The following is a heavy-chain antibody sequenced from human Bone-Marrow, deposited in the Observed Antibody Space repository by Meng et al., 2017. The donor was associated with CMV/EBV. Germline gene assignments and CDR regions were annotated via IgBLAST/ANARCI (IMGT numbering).Heavy chain of an antibody. J-gene: IGHJ4*02. CDR2: ISINRNYK. CDR1: GFNFNGHS. CDR3: ARDGDLWAGSNFDY. V-gene: IGHV3-21*06. Sequence: GGSLRLSCAASGFNFNGHSLNWVRQAPGKGLEWVSSISINRNYKHYADSVKGRFFISTDDAKSSLFLQMDSLRAEDTATYYCARDGDLWAGSNFDYWGAATLVTVSS. D-gene: IGHD3/OR15-3a*01.